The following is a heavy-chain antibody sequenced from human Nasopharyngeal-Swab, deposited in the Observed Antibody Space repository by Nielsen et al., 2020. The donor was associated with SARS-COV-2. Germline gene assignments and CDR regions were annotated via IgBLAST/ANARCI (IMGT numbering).Heavy chain of an antibody. J-gene: IGHJ4*02. CDR1: GFTFNAYA. CDR2: INWNGDVT. CDR3: ASWASGRSDF. V-gene: IGHV3-64D*06. Sequence: GESLKISCSASGFTFNAYAMHWVRQAPGKGLEYVSAINWNGDVTYYVDSVKGRFTSSRDNSKNTVFPQMNSLRSEDTAVYYCASWASGRSDFWGQGTLVTVSS. D-gene: IGHD2-15*01.